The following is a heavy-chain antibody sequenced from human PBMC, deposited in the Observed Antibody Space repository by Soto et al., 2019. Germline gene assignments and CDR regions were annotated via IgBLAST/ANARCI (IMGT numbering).Heavy chain of an antibody. V-gene: IGHV4-31*03. Sequence: PSETLSLTCTVSGGSISSGGYYWSWIRQHPGKGLEWIGYIYYSGSTYYNPSLKSRVTISVDTSKNQFSLKLSSVTAGDTAVYYCARTLPLIVVVPAAIRMFDYWGQGTLVTVSS. J-gene: IGHJ4*02. D-gene: IGHD2-2*01. CDR3: ARTLPLIVVVPAAIRMFDY. CDR1: GGSISSGGYY. CDR2: IYYSGST.